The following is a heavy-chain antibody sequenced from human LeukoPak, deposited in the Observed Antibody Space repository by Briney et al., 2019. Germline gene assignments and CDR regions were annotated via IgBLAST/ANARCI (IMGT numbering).Heavy chain of an antibody. V-gene: IGHV3-23*01. CDR3: ANREGGYTYDPFDY. J-gene: IGHJ4*02. Sequence: GGSLRLSCAASGFTFSTYAMSWVLQAPGRGREWVSAISGSSDTTYYADSVKSRFTISRDNSKNTLYLQMNSLRAEDTAVYYCANREGGYTYDPFDYWGQGTLVTVSS. D-gene: IGHD5-18*01. CDR1: GFTFSTYA. CDR2: ISGSSDTT.